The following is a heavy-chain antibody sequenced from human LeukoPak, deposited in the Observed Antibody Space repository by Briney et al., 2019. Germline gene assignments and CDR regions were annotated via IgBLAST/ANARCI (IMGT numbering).Heavy chain of an antibody. CDR1: GFTLSSYA. V-gene: IGHV3-7*01. Sequence: GGSLRLSCAASGFTLSSYAMNWVRQTPGKGLEWVSNIKQDGSGKYYLDSVKGRFTISRDNAKNSLYLQMSSLRAEDTAVYYCASGYSSSWYEGGYDYWGQGTLVTVSS. J-gene: IGHJ4*02. CDR3: ASGYSSSWYEGGYDY. D-gene: IGHD6-13*01. CDR2: IKQDGSGK.